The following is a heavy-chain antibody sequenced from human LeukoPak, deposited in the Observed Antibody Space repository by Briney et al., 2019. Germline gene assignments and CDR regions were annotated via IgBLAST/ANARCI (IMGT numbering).Heavy chain of an antibody. CDR1: GYTFTGYY. D-gene: IGHD3-10*01. CDR3: ARGGLLWFGELWPSSGFDY. V-gene: IGHV1-2*02. Sequence: ASVKVSCKASGYTFTGYYMHWVRQAPGQGLEWMGWINPNSGGTNYAQKFQGRVTMTRDTSISTVYMELSRLRSDDTAVYYCARGGLLWFGELWPSSGFDYWGQGTLVTVSS. CDR2: INPNSGGT. J-gene: IGHJ4*02.